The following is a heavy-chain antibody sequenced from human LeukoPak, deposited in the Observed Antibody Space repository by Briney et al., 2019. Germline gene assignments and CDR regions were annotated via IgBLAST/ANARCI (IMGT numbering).Heavy chain of an antibody. V-gene: IGHV4-39*07. CDR2: IYYSGST. CDR3: ARDRGSSSEAGVWFDP. CDR1: GGSISSSSYY. J-gene: IGHJ5*02. Sequence: SETLSLTCTVSGGSISSSSYYWGWLRQPPGKGLEWIGSIYYSGSTYYNPSLKSRVTISVDTSKDQFSLKLSSVTAADTAVYYCARDRGSSSEAGVWFDPWGQGTLVTVFS. D-gene: IGHD6-13*01.